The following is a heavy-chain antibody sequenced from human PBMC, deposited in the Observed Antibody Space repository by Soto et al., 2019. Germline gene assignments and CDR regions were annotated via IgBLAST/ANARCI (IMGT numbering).Heavy chain of an antibody. J-gene: IGHJ5*02. CDR2: IYHSGRT. Sequence: PLYLTCAVSDGSISSGGYSWSWIRQPPGKGLEWIGYIYHSGRTYYNPSLKSRVTISVDRSKNQFSLKLSSVTAADTAVYYCARGRMFDPWGQGTLDTVSS. CDR1: DGSISSGGYS. D-gene: IGHD2-15*01. CDR3: ARGRMFDP. V-gene: IGHV4-30-2*01.